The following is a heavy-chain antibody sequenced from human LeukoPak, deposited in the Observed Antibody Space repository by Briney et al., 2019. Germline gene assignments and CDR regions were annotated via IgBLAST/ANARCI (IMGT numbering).Heavy chain of an antibody. Sequence: GRSLRLSCAASGFTFDDYAMHWVRQAPGKGLEWVSGISWNSGSIGYADSVKGRFTISRDNAKNSLYLQMNSLRAEDTAVYYCARGFEYSSSSGNLDYWGQGTLVTVSS. CDR3: ARGFEYSSSSGNLDY. CDR1: GFTFDDYA. J-gene: IGHJ4*02. CDR2: ISWNSGSI. D-gene: IGHD6-6*01. V-gene: IGHV3-9*01.